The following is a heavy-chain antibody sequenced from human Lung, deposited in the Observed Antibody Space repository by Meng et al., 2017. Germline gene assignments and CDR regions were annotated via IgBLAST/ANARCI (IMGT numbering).Heavy chain of an antibody. Sequence: QGTVQQWGTGLLMPSLTRSLTCVVSGGSFSDYSWSRVRRPRGEGREWIGEINHRGSTNDYPSLESLASISVDTSQNNLSLGLSALPAADSAVYYCARGPTTMAHDFDYWGQGTLVTVSS. CDR3: ARGPTTMAHDFDY. J-gene: IGHJ4*02. D-gene: IGHD4-11*01. CDR1: GGSFSDYS. V-gene: IGHV4-34*04. CDR2: INHRGST.